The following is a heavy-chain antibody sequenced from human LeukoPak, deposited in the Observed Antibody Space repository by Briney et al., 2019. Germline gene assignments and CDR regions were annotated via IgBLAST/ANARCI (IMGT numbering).Heavy chain of an antibody. J-gene: IGHJ4*02. Sequence: SETLSLTCTVSGGSISCSSYYWGWIRQPPGKGLEWIGSIYYSGSTYYNPSLKSRVTISVDTSKNQFSLKLSSVTAADTAVYYCARVVIRFFDYWGQGTLVTVSS. CDR3: ARVVIRFFDY. CDR2: IYYSGST. CDR1: GGSISCSSYY. D-gene: IGHD3-22*01. V-gene: IGHV4-39*07.